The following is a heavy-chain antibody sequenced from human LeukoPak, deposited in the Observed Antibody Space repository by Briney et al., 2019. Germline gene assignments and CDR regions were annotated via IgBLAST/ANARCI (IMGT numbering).Heavy chain of an antibody. J-gene: IGHJ6*04. V-gene: IGHV1-69*13. CDR3: ARDFPDCSSTSCSPSYYYGMDV. Sequence: GASVKVSFKASGGTFISYAISWVRQAPGQGLEWMGGIIPIFGTANYAQKFQGRVTITADESTSTAYMELSSLRSEDTAVYYCARDFPDCSSTSCSPSYYYGMDVWGKGTTVTVSS. CDR1: GGTFISYA. CDR2: IIPIFGTA. D-gene: IGHD2-2*01.